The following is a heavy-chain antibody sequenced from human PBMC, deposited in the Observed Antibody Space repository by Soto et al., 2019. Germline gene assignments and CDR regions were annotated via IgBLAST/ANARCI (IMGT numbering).Heavy chain of an antibody. Sequence: SETLSLTCTVSGGSVSSYSWTWVRQPPGKGLEWIGYAYYSGSTHYNPSLKSRVTISLDTSKNQFSLKLTSVTAADTAMYFCASSPPAMVAPNIWGQGTLVTVSS. CDR2: AYYSGST. D-gene: IGHD5-18*01. J-gene: IGHJ4*02. V-gene: IGHV4-59*02. CDR1: GGSVSSYS. CDR3: ASSPPAMVAPNI.